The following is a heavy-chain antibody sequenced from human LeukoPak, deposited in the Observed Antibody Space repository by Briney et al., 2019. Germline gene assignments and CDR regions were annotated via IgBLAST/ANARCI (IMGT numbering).Heavy chain of an antibody. Sequence: ASVKVSCKASGYTFTSYAMNWVRQAPGQGLEWMGWINTNTGNPTYAQGFTGRFVFSLDTSVSTAYLQISSLKAEDTAVYYCARVIFGVVISQYYYYYYYMDVWGKGTTVTVSS. CDR3: ARVIFGVVISQYYYYYYYMDV. V-gene: IGHV7-4-1*02. CDR1: GYTFTSYA. J-gene: IGHJ6*03. CDR2: INTNTGNP. D-gene: IGHD3-3*01.